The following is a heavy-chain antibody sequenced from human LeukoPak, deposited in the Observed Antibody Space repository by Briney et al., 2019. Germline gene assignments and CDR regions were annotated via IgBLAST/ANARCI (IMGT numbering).Heavy chain of an antibody. J-gene: IGHJ6*03. CDR2: MNPNSGNT. CDR1: GYAFTSYD. CDR3: ARESGTHRHCSSTSCYGVYYYYYMDV. Sequence: GASVKVSCKASGYAFTSYDINWVRQATGQGLEWTGWMNPNSGNTGYAQKFQGRVTITRNTSISTAYMELSSLRSEDTAVYYCARESGTHRHCSSTSCYGVYYYYYMDVWGKGTTVTVSS. V-gene: IGHV1-8*03. D-gene: IGHD2-2*01.